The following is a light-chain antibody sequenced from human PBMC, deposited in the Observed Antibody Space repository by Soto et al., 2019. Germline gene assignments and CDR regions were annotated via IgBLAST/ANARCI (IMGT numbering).Light chain of an antibody. CDR3: QQANSFPLT. J-gene: IGKJ4*01. CDR2: SAS. Sequence: DIQMTQSPSSVSASVGDRVTITCRASQGISSWLGWYQQKPGKAPNLLIHSASSLQSGVPSRFSGSGSWTDFTLTISSLQPEDFATDYCQQANSFPLTCGGGTKVEIK. CDR1: QGISSW. V-gene: IGKV1-12*01.